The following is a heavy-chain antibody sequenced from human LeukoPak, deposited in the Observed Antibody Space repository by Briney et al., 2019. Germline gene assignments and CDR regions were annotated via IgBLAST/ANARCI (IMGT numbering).Heavy chain of an antibody. V-gene: IGHV3-7*01. J-gene: IGHJ4*02. Sequence: GGSLRLSCAASGFTFSSYWMSSVRQAPGKGLEWVANIKQDGSEKYYVDSVKGRFTISRDNAKNSLYLQMNSLRAEDTAVYYCARLPYGDYPDVYFDYWGQGTLVTVSS. CDR2: IKQDGSEK. CDR1: GFTFSSYW. CDR3: ARLPYGDYPDVYFDY. D-gene: IGHD4-17*01.